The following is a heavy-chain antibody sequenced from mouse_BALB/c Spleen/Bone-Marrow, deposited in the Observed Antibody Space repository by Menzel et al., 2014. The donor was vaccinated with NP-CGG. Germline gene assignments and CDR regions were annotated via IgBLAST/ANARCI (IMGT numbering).Heavy chain of an antibody. D-gene: IGHD1-1*01. V-gene: IGHV5-2*01. CDR1: EYEFPSHD. CDR2: INSDGGST. Sequence: EVKVVESGGGLVQPGESLKLSCESNEYEFPSHDMSWVRKTPEKRLELVAAINSDGGSTFYPDTMERRFIISRDNTKKTRYLQMSSLRSEDTALYYCARQGDYGSSWFAYWGQGTLVTVSA. CDR3: ARQGDYGSSWFAY. J-gene: IGHJ3*01.